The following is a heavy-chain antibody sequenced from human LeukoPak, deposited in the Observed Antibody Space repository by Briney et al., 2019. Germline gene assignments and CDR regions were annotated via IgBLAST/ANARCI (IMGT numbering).Heavy chain of an antibody. D-gene: IGHD2-2*01. Sequence: GGSLRLSCAASGFTFSSYWMSWVRQAPGKGLEWVANIRQDGSEKYYVDSVKGQFTISIDNAKNSLYLQMTSLRAEDTAVYYCARENRSTCCCFDYWGQGTLVTVSS. J-gene: IGHJ4*02. V-gene: IGHV3-7*01. CDR2: IRQDGSEK. CDR1: GFTFSSYW. CDR3: ARENRSTCCCFDY.